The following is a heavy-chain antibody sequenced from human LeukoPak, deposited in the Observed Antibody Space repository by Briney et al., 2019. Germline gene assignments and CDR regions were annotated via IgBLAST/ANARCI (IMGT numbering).Heavy chain of an antibody. D-gene: IGHD3-10*01. V-gene: IGHV3-30*02. CDR2: IRDDGSNK. Sequence: GGALRLSCAAPGFTFSSYSMHWVRHAPGKGLEWGSFIRDDGSNKYYADSVKGRCTISRDNSKNKLYMQMNSLRAEDTAVYSCAKGSRYGLGRYYFDYWGQGTMVTVSS. J-gene: IGHJ4*02. CDR1: GFTFSSYS. CDR3: AKGSRYGLGRYYFDY.